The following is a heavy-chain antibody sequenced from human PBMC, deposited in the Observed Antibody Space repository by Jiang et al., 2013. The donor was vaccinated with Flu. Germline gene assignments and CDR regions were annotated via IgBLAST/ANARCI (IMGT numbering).Heavy chain of an antibody. CDR2: IRNKANSYTT. V-gene: IGHV3-72*01. Sequence: VQLLESGGGLVQPGGSLRLSCAASGFTFSDHYMDWVRQAPGKGLEWVGRIRNKANSYTTEYAASVKGRFTISRDDSKNSLYLQMNSLKTEDTAVYYCVRDGRYCSGGNCYSAFDYWGQGTLVTVSS. D-gene: IGHD2-15*01. J-gene: IGHJ4*02. CDR1: GFTFSDHY. CDR3: VRDGRYCSGGNCYSAFDY.